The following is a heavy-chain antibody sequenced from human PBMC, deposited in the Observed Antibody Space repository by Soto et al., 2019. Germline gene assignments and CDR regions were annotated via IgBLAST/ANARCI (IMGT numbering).Heavy chain of an antibody. Sequence: QIQLVQSGGEVKKPGASVKVSCKASGYSFTTFVISWVRQAPGQGLEWMGWISAYNDDKNYAQNLQDRVTLTTDTATSTGYPELRSLRSDDTAVYYCARVNTSSPYYFDFWGQGTRVTVSS. J-gene: IGHJ4*02. CDR3: ARVNTSSPYYFDF. V-gene: IGHV1-18*01. CDR2: ISAYNDDK. D-gene: IGHD2-2*01. CDR1: GYSFTTFV.